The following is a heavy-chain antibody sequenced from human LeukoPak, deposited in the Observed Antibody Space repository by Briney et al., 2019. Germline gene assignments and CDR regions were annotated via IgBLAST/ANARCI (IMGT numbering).Heavy chain of an antibody. CDR1: GGSFSGYY. J-gene: IGHJ6*02. CDR3: ARSSISSYGMDV. D-gene: IGHD2-2*01. Sequence: PSETLSLTCAVYGGSFSGYYWSWIRQPPGKGLEWIGEINHSGSTNYNPSLKSRVTISVDTSKNQFSLKLSSVAAADTAVYYCARSSISSYGMDVWGQGTTVTASS. V-gene: IGHV4-34*01. CDR2: INHSGST.